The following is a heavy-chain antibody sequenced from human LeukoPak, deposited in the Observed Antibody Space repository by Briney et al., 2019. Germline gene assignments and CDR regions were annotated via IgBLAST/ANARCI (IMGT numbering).Heavy chain of an antibody. CDR2: INPNSGGT. V-gene: IGHV1-2*02. CDR1: GYTFTGYY. Sequence: ASVKVSCKASGYTFTGYYMHWVRQAPGQGLEWMGWINPNSGGTNYAQKFQGRVTMTRDTYITTAYMELSRLRSDDTAVYYCARVSYGSGSYSLLFDYWGQGTLVTVSS. CDR3: ARVSYGSGSYSLLFDY. J-gene: IGHJ4*02. D-gene: IGHD3-10*01.